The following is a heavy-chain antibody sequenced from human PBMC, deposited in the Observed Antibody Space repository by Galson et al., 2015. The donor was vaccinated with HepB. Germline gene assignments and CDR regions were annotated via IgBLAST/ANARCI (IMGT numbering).Heavy chain of an antibody. J-gene: IGHJ1*01. D-gene: IGHD2-2*01. CDR3: ARDPRYCSSTSCHQARPQYFQH. CDR2: IKQDGSEK. CDR1: GFTFSSYW. Sequence: SLRLSCAASGFTFSSYWMSWVRQAPGKGLEWVANIKQDGSEKYYVDSVKGRFTISRDNAKNSLYLQMNSLRAEDTAVYYCARDPRYCSSTSCHQARPQYFQHWGQGTLVTVSS. V-gene: IGHV3-7*01.